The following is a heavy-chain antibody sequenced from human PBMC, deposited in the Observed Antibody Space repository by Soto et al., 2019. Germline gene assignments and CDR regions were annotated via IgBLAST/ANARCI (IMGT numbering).Heavy chain of an antibody. V-gene: IGHV1-18*01. CDR3: ARGAYSSGWYGGYYYYGMDV. D-gene: IGHD6-19*01. Sequence: QVQLVQSGAEVKKPGASVKVSCKASGYTFTSYGISWVRQAPGQGLEWMGWISAYNGNTNYAQKLQGRVTMTPDTATSTAYMELRSLRSDDTAVYYCARGAYSSGWYGGYYYYGMDVWGQGTTVTVSS. CDR2: ISAYNGNT. J-gene: IGHJ6*02. CDR1: GYTFTSYG.